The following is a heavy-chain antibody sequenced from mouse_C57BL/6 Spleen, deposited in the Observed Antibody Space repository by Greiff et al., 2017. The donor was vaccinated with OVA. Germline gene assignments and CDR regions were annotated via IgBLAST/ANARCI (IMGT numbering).Heavy chain of an antibody. V-gene: IGHV1-59*01. CDR1: GYTFTSYW. J-gene: IGHJ3*01. Sequence: QVQLKQPGAELVRPGTSVKLSCKASGYTFTSYWMHWVKQRPGQGLEWIGVIDPSDSYTNYNQKFKGKATLTVDTSSSTAYMQLSSLTSEDSAVYYCARGGQAWFAYWGQGTLVTVSA. CDR2: IDPSDSYT. CDR3: ARGGQAWFAY.